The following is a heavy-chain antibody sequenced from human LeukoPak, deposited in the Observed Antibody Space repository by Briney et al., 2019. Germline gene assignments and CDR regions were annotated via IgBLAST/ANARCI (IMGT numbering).Heavy chain of an antibody. CDR3: ARGYDILTGYSTQYYYYGMDV. CDR2: IIPIFGIA. D-gene: IGHD3-9*01. V-gene: IGHV1-69*04. Sequence: ASVKVSCKASGGTFTSYAISWVRQAPGQGLEWMGRIIPIFGIANYAQKFQGRVTITADKSTSKAYMELSSLRSEDTAVYYSARGYDILTGYSTQYYYYGMDVWGQGTTVTVSS. J-gene: IGHJ6*02. CDR1: GGTFTSYA.